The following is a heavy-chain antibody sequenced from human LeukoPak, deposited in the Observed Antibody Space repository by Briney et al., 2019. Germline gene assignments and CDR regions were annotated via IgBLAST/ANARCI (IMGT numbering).Heavy chain of an antibody. CDR3: ARALLWFGEPSHIDY. CDR2: IGHDGNHQ. J-gene: IGHJ4*02. D-gene: IGHD3-10*01. Sequence: GGSLRLSCAASGFTFSSSGMHWVRQAPGKGLEWVAVIGHDGNHQDFVDSVKGRFTISRDNSKYTLFLQMNSLRAEDTAVYYCARALLWFGEPSHIDYWGQGTLVTASS. V-gene: IGHV3-33*01. CDR1: GFTFSSSG.